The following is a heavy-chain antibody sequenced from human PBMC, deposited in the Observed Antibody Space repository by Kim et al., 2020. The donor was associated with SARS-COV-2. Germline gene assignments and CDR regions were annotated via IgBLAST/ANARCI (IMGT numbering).Heavy chain of an antibody. CDR1: GYTLTELS. CDR3: ATDRLYYYDSSGYFDY. Sequence: ASVKVSCKVSGYTLTELSMHWVRQAPGKGLEWMGGFDPEDGETIYAQKFQGRVTMTEDTSTDTAYMELSSLRSEDTAVYYCATDRLYYYDSSGYFDYLGQGTLVPVSS. V-gene: IGHV1-24*01. CDR2: FDPEDGET. D-gene: IGHD3-22*01. J-gene: IGHJ4*02.